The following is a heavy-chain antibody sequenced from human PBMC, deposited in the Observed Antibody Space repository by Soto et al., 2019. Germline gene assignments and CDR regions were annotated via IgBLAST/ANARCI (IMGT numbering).Heavy chain of an antibody. Sequence: LSLTCTVSGGSISSGDYYWSWILQRLGKSLEWIEYIYYSGSTYYSPSLKSRVTISVDTSKNQFSLKLSAVTAADTAVYYCARDRSNNWFDPWGQGTLVTVSS. V-gene: IGHV4-30-4*01. CDR3: ARDRSNNWFDP. CDR2: IYYSGST. J-gene: IGHJ5*02. D-gene: IGHD3-10*01. CDR1: GGSISSGDYY.